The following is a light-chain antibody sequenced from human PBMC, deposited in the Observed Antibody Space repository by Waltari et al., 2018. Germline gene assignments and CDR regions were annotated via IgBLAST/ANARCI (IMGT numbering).Light chain of an antibody. CDR1: SSDLGTYDY. CDR2: DVT. J-gene: IGLJ2*01. CDR3: SSYTTSSTVV. Sequence: QSALTQPASVSGSPGQSSTVSCTGTSSDLGTYDYVSCYQQHPGKAPKLMIYDVTKRPSGVSDRFSGSKSGNTASLTISGLQAEDEADYYCSSYTTSSTVVFGGGTKVTVL. V-gene: IGLV2-14*03.